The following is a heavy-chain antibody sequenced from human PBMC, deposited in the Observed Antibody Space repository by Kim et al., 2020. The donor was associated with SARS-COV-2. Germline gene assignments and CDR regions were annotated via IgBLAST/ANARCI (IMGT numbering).Heavy chain of an antibody. J-gene: IGHJ4*02. CDR3: ARVRSGWTYYYDSSGYYLDY. Sequence: GGSLRLSCAASGFTVSSNYMSWVRQAPGKGLEWVSVIYSGGSTYYADSVKGRFTISRDNSKNTLYLQMNSLRAEDTAVYYCARVRSGWTYYYDSSGYYLDYWGQGTLVTVSS. D-gene: IGHD3-22*01. V-gene: IGHV3-53*01. CDR1: GFTVSSNY. CDR2: IYSGGST.